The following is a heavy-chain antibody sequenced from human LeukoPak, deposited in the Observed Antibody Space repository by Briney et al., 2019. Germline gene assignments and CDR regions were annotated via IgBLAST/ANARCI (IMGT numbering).Heavy chain of an antibody. CDR3: AREAREGIQLWPFY. J-gene: IGHJ4*02. D-gene: IGHD5-18*01. CDR2: VSYDGSNE. V-gene: IGHV3-30-3*01. CDR1: GFTFSTYG. Sequence: PGGSLRLSCAASGFTFSTYGMHWVRQAPGRGLEWVAVVSYDGSNEYYADSVKGQFTISRDNSRNTLYLQMDSLSAEDTAVYYCAREAREGIQLWPFYCGQGDLVTVSS.